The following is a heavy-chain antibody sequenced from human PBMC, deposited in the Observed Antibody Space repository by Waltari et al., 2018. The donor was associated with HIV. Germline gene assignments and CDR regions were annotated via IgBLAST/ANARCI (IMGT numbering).Heavy chain of an antibody. V-gene: IGHV3-23*01. CDR2: ISGSGGDT. Sequence: LLESGGNLVQPGGSLTLSCAASGFTFRSSAMTWVRQAPGKGLEWVSGISGSGGDTLFADSVKGRFTISRDASTVYLSMNRLTAEDTAVYYCAKVGLSGRWLLRRPFYFDYWGQGILVTVSS. D-gene: IGHD3-10*01. CDR3: AKVGLSGRWLLRRPFYFDY. CDR1: GFTFRSSA. J-gene: IGHJ4*02.